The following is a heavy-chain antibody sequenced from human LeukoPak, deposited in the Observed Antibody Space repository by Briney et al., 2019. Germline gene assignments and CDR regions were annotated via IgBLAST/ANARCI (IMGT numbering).Heavy chain of an antibody. V-gene: IGHV1-2*02. J-gene: IGHJ3*02. CDR3: ASYSLNLGDDAFDI. CDR2: INPNSGGT. CDR1: GYTFTGYY. Sequence: ASVRVSCKASGYTFTGYYMHWVRQAPGQGLEWMGWINPNSGGTNYAQKFQGRVTMTRDTSISTAYMELSRLRSDDTAVYYCASYSLNLGDDAFDIWGQGTMVTVSS. D-gene: IGHD2-21*01.